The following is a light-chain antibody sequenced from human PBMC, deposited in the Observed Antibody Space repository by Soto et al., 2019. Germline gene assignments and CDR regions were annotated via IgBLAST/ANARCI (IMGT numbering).Light chain of an antibody. Sequence: EIVLTQSPGTLSLSPGERATLSCRASQSVSSSYLAWYQQKPGQAPMLLIYGASSRATGIPERFSGSGSGTDFTLTISRLEPEDFAVYYCQQYGSSPVTFGPGTNVEIK. CDR2: GAS. J-gene: IGKJ1*01. V-gene: IGKV3-20*01. CDR3: QQYGSSPVT. CDR1: QSVSSSY.